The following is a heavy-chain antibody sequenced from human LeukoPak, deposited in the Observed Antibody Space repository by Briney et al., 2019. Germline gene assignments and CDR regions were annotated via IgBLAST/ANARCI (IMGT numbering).Heavy chain of an antibody. CDR3: ARNQAVAANRGASDV. CDR2: IYYNGNT. D-gene: IGHD6-19*01. V-gene: IGHV4-28*01. Sequence: SETLSLTCAVSGYSISSNNWWAWVRQPPGKGLEWIGYIYYNGNTYYNPYNPSLTSRVTVSVDTSKNQFSLKLDSVTEIDTAMYYCARNQAVAANRGASDVWGQGTMVTVSS. J-gene: IGHJ3*01. CDR1: GYSISSNNW.